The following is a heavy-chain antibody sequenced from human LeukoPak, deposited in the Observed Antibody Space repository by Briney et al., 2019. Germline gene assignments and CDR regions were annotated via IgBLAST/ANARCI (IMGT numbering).Heavy chain of an antibody. V-gene: IGHV3-21*01. CDR2: ISSSSSYI. D-gene: IGHD3-3*01. CDR3: ARMVADTIFGVVIGWFDP. Sequence: GGSLRLSCAASGFTFSSYSMNWVRQAPGKGLEWVSSISSSSSYIYYADSVKGRFTISRDNAKNSLYLQMNSLRAEDTAVYYCARMVADTIFGVVIGWFDPWGQGTLVTVSS. CDR1: GFTFSSYS. J-gene: IGHJ5*02.